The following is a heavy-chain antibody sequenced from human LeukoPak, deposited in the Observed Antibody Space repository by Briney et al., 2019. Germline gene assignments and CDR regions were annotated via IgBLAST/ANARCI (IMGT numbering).Heavy chain of an antibody. CDR2: IRYDGSNK. D-gene: IGHD5-24*01. V-gene: IGHV3-30*02. CDR3: AKREMATIGYYYYYYYYMDV. Sequence: GGSLRLSCAASGFTFSSYGMHWVRQAPGKGLEWVAFIRYDGSNKYYADSVKGRFTTSRDNSKNTLYLQMNSLRAEDTAVYYCAKREMATIGYYYYYYYYMDVWGKGTTVTVSS. CDR1: GFTFSSYG. J-gene: IGHJ6*03.